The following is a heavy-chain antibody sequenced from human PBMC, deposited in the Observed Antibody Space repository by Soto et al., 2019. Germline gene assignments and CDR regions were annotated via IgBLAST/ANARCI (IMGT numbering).Heavy chain of an antibody. Sequence: QVQLVESGGGVVQPGRSLRLSCAASGFTFSSYGMHWVRRAPGKGLEWVAVIWYDGSNKYYADSVKGRFTISRDNSKNTLYLQMNSLRAEDTAVYYCARGGLNDYGDYFDYWGQGTLVTVSS. CDR3: ARGGLNDYGDYFDY. D-gene: IGHD4-17*01. CDR2: IWYDGSNK. CDR1: GFTFSSYG. J-gene: IGHJ4*02. V-gene: IGHV3-33*01.